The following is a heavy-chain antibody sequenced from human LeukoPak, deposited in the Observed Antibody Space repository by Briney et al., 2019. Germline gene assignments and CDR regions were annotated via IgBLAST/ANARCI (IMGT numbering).Heavy chain of an antibody. CDR3: ARAHRIAVAGYFDY. V-gene: IGHV4-39*07. CDR1: GGSISSSSYY. J-gene: IGHJ4*02. D-gene: IGHD6-19*01. Sequence: SETLSLTCTVSGGSISSSSYYWGWIRQPPGKGLEWIGSIYYSGSTYYNPSLKSRVTISVDTSKNQFSLKLSSVTAADTAVYYCARAHRIAVAGYFDYWGQGTLVTVSS. CDR2: IYYSGST.